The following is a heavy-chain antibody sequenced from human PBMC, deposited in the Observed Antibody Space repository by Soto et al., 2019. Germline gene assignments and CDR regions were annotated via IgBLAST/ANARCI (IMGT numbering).Heavy chain of an antibody. J-gene: IGHJ6*02. Sequence: QVQLVQSGAEVKKPGASVKVSCKASGYTFTSYYMHWVRQAPGQGLEWMGIINHSGGSTSYAQKFQGRVTMTRDKSTSTVYMELSSLRSEDTAVYYCARDGGGYYDSSGYYSAGMDVWGQGTTVTVSS. CDR3: ARDGGGYYDSSGYYSAGMDV. CDR2: INHSGGST. CDR1: GYTFTSYY. D-gene: IGHD3-22*01. V-gene: IGHV1-46*01.